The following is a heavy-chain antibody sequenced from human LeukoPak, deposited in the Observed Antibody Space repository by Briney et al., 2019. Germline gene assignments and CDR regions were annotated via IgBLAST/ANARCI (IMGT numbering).Heavy chain of an antibody. CDR2: ISAYNGKT. CDR1: GYSFTSYG. D-gene: IGHD3-3*01. V-gene: IGHV1-18*01. Sequence: ASVKVSRKSSGYSFTSYGISWVRPAPGQGLEWMGWISAYNGKTDYAENLQGRVTMTTDTSTSTAYLELRSLRSDDTAVYYCARDEQDFWAGVGGYMDVWGKGTTVTVSS. J-gene: IGHJ6*03. CDR3: ARDEQDFWAGVGGYMDV.